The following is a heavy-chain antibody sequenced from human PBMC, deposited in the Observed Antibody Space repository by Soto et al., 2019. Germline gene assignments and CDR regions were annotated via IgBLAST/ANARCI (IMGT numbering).Heavy chain of an antibody. J-gene: IGHJ6*02. CDR2: INSDGSST. D-gene: IGHD3-10*01. CDR3: ARDLGIYLADYYYYGMDV. CDR1: GFTFSSYW. Sequence: PGGSLRLSCAASGFTFSSYWMHWVRQAPGKGLVWVSRINSDGSSTSYADSVKGRFTISRDNAKNTLYLQMNSLRAEDTAVYYCARDLGIYLADYYYYGMDVWGQGTTVTVS. V-gene: IGHV3-74*01.